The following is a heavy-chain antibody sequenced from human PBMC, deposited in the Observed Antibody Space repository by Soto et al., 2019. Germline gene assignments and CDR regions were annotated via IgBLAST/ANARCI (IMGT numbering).Heavy chain of an antibody. CDR2: IIPMYGTA. CDR3: ARATTFFRGGIDSWFDP. Sequence: QVPLVQSGAEVKKPGSSVTVSCKASGCTFSSYAINWVRQAPGQGLEWMGGIIPMYGTATYAQRFPVRDTITADESTTTVYMDLTSMTSLDTDVHYCARATTFFRGGIDSWFDPWGHGTLVTVSS. J-gene: IGHJ5*02. CDR1: GCTFSSYA. D-gene: IGHD3-10*01. V-gene: IGHV1-69*01.